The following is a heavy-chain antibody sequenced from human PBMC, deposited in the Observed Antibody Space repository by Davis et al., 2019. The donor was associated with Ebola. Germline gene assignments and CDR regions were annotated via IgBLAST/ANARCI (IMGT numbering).Heavy chain of an antibody. CDR3: ARPPRD. Sequence: PSETLSLTCIVSGGSINSHYWSWIRQPPGKGLEWIAYITYSGITNYNPSLKSRVTISLDTSKNQFSLKLSSVTAADTAVYYCARPPRDWGQGTLVTVSS. CDR2: ITYSGIT. V-gene: IGHV4-59*08. J-gene: IGHJ4*02. CDR1: GGSINSHY.